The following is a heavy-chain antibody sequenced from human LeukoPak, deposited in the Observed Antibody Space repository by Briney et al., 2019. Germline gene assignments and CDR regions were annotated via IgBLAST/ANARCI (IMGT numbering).Heavy chain of an antibody. CDR3: AGDVSVFGAVSD. V-gene: IGHV4-38-2*02. Sequence: SETLSLTCTVSGYSISRGYYWGWMRQPPGQGLEWIGSIYHSGTTYYNPSLKSRVTISVDTSKNQFSLKLSSVTAADTAVYYCAGDVSVFGAVSDWGQGTLVTVSS. J-gene: IGHJ4*02. CDR2: IYHSGTT. CDR1: GYSISRGYY. D-gene: IGHD3-3*01.